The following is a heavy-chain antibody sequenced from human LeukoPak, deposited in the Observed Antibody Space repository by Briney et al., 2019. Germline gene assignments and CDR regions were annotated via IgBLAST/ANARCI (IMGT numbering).Heavy chain of an antibody. CDR3: ARGRPYYYDSGGYYFDY. CDR2: IKQDGSEK. J-gene: IGHJ4*02. V-gene: IGHV3-7*01. CDR1: GFTFSSYW. D-gene: IGHD3-22*01. Sequence: GGSLRLSCAASGFTFSSYWMSWVRQAPGKGLEWVANIKQDGSEKYYVDSVKGRFTISRDNAKNSLYLQMNSLRAEDTAVYYCARGRPYYYDSGGYYFDYWGQGTLVTVSS.